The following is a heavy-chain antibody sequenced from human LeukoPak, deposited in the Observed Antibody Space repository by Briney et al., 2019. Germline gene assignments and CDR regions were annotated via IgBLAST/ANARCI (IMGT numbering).Heavy chain of an antibody. D-gene: IGHD6-19*01. CDR1: GYTFNSYG. J-gene: IGHJ3*02. CDR3: ARDLYSSGWTDAFDI. CDR2: IIPIFGTA. Sequence: SVKVSCKASGYTFNSYGISWVRQAPGHGLEWMGGIIPIFGTANYAQKFQGRVTITADESTSTAYMELSSLRSEDTAVYYCARDLYSSGWTDAFDIWGQGTMVTVSS. V-gene: IGHV1-69*13.